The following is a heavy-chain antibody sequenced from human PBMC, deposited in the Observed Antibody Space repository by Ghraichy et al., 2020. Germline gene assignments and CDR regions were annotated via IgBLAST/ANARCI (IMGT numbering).Heavy chain of an antibody. CDR3: ARLVDFYDSRGYFDS. Sequence: SETLSLTCTVSGGSISSRSYYWGWIRQTPGKGLEWIGTVYYRGTIYYNAFLKSRVTISVDTSRNQFSLKLSSVTAADTAVYYCARLVDFYDSRGYFDSWGQGSLVTVSS. CDR2: VYYRGTI. CDR1: GGSISSRSYY. D-gene: IGHD3-22*01. V-gene: IGHV4-39*01. J-gene: IGHJ4*02.